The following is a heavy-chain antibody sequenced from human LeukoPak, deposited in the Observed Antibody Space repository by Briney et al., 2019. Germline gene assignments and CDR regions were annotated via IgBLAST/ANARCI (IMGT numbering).Heavy chain of an antibody. J-gene: IGHJ6*03. V-gene: IGHV5-51*01. CDR3: ARFFAGPMDV. CDR2: IYPGDSDT. Sequence: GESLKISCRGSGYSFSNYWIGWVRQMPGKGLEWMGIIYPGDSDTRYSPSFQGQVTISADKSNSTAYLQWSSLKASDTAMYYCARFFAGPMDVWGKGTTVTVSS. CDR1: GYSFSNYW. D-gene: IGHD3-3*01.